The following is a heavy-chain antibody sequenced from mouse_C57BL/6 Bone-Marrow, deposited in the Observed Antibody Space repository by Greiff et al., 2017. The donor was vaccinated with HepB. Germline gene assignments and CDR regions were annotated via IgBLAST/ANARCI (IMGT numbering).Heavy chain of an antibody. CDR3: TTGGRYYFDY. V-gene: IGHV14-4*01. Sequence: VQLQQSGAELVRPGASVKLSCTASGFNIKDDYMHWVKQRPEQGLEWIGWIDPENGDTEYASKFQGKATITADTSSNTAYLQLSSLTSEDTAVYYCTTGGRYYFDYWGQGTTLTVSS. D-gene: IGHD1-1*01. CDR2: IDPENGDT. CDR1: GFNIKDDY. J-gene: IGHJ2*01.